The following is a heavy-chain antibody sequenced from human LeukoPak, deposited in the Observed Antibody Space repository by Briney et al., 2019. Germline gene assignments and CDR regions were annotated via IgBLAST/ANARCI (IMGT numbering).Heavy chain of an antibody. CDR3: ARYLAYGMDV. Sequence: GGSLRLSCAASGFTVSNNSMSWVRQAPGKGLEWVSYISSSSSYTNYADSVKGRFTISRDNAKNSLYLQMNNLRAEDTAVYYCARYLAYGMDVWGQGTTVTVSS. V-gene: IGHV3-11*06. J-gene: IGHJ6*01. CDR1: GFTVSNNS. CDR2: ISSSSSYT.